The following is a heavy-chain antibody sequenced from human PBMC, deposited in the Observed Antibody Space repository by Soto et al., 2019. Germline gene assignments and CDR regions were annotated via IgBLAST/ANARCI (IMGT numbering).Heavy chain of an antibody. CDR3: ARGPPGDF. J-gene: IGHJ4*02. V-gene: IGHV3-21*01. CDR1: GFTFSTYS. CDR2: ISGSSTYI. D-gene: IGHD3-3*01. Sequence: GGSLRLSCAASGFTFSTYSMNWVRQAPGKGLEWASSISGSSTYIYYADSVKGRFTISRDNAKNSLYLQMNSLRAEDTAVYYCARGPPGDFWGQGTLVTVSS.